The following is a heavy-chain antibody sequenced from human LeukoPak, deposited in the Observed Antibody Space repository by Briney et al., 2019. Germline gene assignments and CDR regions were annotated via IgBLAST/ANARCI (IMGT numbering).Heavy chain of an antibody. CDR2: ISGSGGST. Sequence: GESLKISCAASGFTFGSYAMSWVRQAPGKGLEWVSTISGSGGSTYYADSVKGRFTISRDNSKNTLYLQMDSLRVEDTAVYYCAKIIGGTIYPFAYWGQGTLVTVSS. V-gene: IGHV3-23*01. J-gene: IGHJ4*02. D-gene: IGHD1-1*01. CDR3: AKIIGGTIYPFAY. CDR1: GFTFGSYA.